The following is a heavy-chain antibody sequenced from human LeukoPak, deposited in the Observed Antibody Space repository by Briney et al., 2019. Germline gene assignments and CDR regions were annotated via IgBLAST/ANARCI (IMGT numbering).Heavy chain of an antibody. CDR1: GFTFSSYS. CDR3: ARVGLRLGELSFNAFDI. CDR2: ISSSSSYI. V-gene: IGHV3-21*01. Sequence: GGFLRLSCAASGFTFSSYSMNWVRQAPGKGLEWVSSISSSSSYIYYADSVKGRFTISRDNAKNSLYLQMNSLRAEDTAVYYCARVGLRLGELSFNAFDIWGQGTMVTVSS. D-gene: IGHD3-16*02. J-gene: IGHJ3*02.